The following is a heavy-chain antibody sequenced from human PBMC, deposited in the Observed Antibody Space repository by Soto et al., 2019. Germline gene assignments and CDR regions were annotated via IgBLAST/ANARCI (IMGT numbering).Heavy chain of an antibody. J-gene: IGHJ4*02. Sequence: TGGSLRLSCAASGFTFSNAWMSWVRQAPGKGLEWVGRIKSKTDGGTTDYAAPVKGRFTISRDDSKNTLYLQMNSLKTEDTAVYYCTTGGVFGVEPDYWGQGTLVTVSS. D-gene: IGHD3-3*01. CDR1: GFTFSNAW. CDR2: IKSKTDGGTT. V-gene: IGHV3-15*01. CDR3: TTGGVFGVEPDY.